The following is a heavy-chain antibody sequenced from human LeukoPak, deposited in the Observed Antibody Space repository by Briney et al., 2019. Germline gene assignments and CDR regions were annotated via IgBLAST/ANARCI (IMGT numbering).Heavy chain of an antibody. CDR3: TRLSHVAGAPKVSWFDP. CDR2: IYHSGTT. J-gene: IGHJ5*02. CDR1: AYSISNGFV. Sequence: SETLSLTCTVSAYSISNGFVWGWIRQPPGKGLEWIASIYHSGTTDYNPSLKSRVTMSVDTSKNQFSLRLSSVTAADTAVYYCTRLSHVAGAPKVSWFDPWGQGTLVTVSS. D-gene: IGHD1-26*01. V-gene: IGHV4-38-2*02.